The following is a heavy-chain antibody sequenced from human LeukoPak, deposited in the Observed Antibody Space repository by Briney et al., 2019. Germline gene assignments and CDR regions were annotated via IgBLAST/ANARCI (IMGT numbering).Heavy chain of an antibody. J-gene: IGHJ3*02. CDR1: GGSIGSYY. CDR3: ARQPITIFGVVTPWAFDI. CDR2: TYYSGST. V-gene: IGHV4-59*08. Sequence: SETLSLTCTVSGGSIGSYYWSWIRQPPGKGLEWIGYTYYSGSTNYNPSLKSRVTISVDTSKNQFSLKLSSVTAADTAVYYCARQPITIFGVVTPWAFDIWGQGTMVTVSS. D-gene: IGHD3-3*01.